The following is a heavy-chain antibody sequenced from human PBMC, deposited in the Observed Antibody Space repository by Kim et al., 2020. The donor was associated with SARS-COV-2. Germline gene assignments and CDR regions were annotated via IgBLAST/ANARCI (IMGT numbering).Heavy chain of an antibody. CDR3: AKVGASITMIVVGYPRGYFDL. D-gene: IGHD3-22*01. Sequence: GGSLRLSCAASGFTFSSYAMSWVRQAPGKGLEWVSAISGSGGSTYYADSVKGRFTISRDNSKNTLYLQMNSLRAEDTAVYYCAKVGASITMIVVGYPRGYFDLWGRGTLVTVSS. CDR1: GFTFSSYA. J-gene: IGHJ2*01. CDR2: ISGSGGST. V-gene: IGHV3-23*01.